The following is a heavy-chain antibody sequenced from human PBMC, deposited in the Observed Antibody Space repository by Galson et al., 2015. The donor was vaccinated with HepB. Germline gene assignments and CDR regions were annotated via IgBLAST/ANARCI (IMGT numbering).Heavy chain of an antibody. CDR3: ARGDIVVVPAAIDY. J-gene: IGHJ4*02. CDR2: ISYDGSNK. D-gene: IGHD2-2*01. V-gene: IGHV3-30*04. CDR1: GFTFSSYA. Sequence: SLRLSCAASGFTFSSYAMHWVRQAPGKGLEWVAVISYDGSNKYYADSVKGRFTISRDNSKNTLYLQMKSLRAEDTAVYYCARGDIVVVPAAIDYWGQGTLVTVSS.